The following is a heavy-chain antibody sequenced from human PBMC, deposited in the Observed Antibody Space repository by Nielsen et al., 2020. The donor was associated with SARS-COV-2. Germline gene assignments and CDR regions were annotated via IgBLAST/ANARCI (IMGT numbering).Heavy chain of an antibody. V-gene: IGHV1-18*04. Sequence: ASVKVSCKASGYTFSSYGITWVRQAPGQGLEWMGWISANNGNTNYAQKLQGRVTMTTDTSTSTAYMELRSLRSDDTAVYYCARGSSSGWYFSSHYFDYWGQGTLVTVSS. CDR1: GYTFSSYG. CDR3: ARGSSSGWYFSSHYFDY. D-gene: IGHD6-19*01. CDR2: ISANNGNT. J-gene: IGHJ4*02.